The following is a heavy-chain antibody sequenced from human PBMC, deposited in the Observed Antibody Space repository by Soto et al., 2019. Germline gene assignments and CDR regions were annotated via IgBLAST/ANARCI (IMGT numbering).Heavy chain of an antibody. Sequence: SETLSLTCTVSGGSISSYYWGWIRQPPGKGLEWIGYIYYSGSTNYNPSLKSRVTISVDTSKNQFSLKLSSVTAADTAVYYCARVRYYGSGTKGENWFDPWGQGTLVTVSS. CDR2: IYYSGST. CDR3: ARVRYYGSGTKGENWFDP. V-gene: IGHV4-59*01. D-gene: IGHD3-10*01. CDR1: GGSISSYY. J-gene: IGHJ5*02.